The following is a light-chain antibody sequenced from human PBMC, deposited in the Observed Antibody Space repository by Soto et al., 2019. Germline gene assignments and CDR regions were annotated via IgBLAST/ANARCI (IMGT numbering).Light chain of an antibody. J-gene: IGKJ4*01. CDR3: QQYGSSPLT. CDR2: GAS. V-gene: IGKV3-20*01. Sequence: EIVLTQSPGTLSLSPGERATLSCRASQSVSSNYLAWYQQKPGQAPRLLIYGASGRATGIPERFSGSGSGTDFTLTISRLGPEDFAVYYCQQYGSSPLTFGGGTKVEIK. CDR1: QSVSSNY.